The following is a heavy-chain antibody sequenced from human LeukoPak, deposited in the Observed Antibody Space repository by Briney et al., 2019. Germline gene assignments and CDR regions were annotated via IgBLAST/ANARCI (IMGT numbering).Heavy chain of an antibody. CDR2: INPNSGGT. V-gene: IGHV1-2*02. D-gene: IGHD3-3*01. CDR3: ARAYPERFLEWLGGHDY. Sequence: GASVKVSCKASGYTFTGYYMHWVRQAPGQGLEWMGWINPNSGGTNYAQKFQGRVTMTRDTSISTAYMELSRLRSDDTAVYYCARAYPERFLEWLGGHDYWGQGTLVTVSS. CDR1: GYTFTGYY. J-gene: IGHJ4*02.